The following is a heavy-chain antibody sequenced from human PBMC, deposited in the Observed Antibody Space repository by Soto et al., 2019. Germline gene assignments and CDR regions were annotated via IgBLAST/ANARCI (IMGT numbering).Heavy chain of an antibody. V-gene: IGHV4-59*11. D-gene: IGHD1-7*01. CDR3: ARANWYSGY. CDR2: IYYSGST. Sequence: QVQLQESGPGLVKPSETLSLTCTVSGGSINNHYWSWIRQPPGKGLEWIGYIYYSGSTNYNPSLKSRVTVSVDTSKNPFSLYLTSLTAADTAIYYCARANWYSGYWGQGILVTVSS. J-gene: IGHJ4*02. CDR1: GGSINNHY.